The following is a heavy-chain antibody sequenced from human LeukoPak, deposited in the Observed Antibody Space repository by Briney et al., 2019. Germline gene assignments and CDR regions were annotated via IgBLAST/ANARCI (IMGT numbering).Heavy chain of an antibody. Sequence: GGSLRLSCAASGFSVSINYVSWVRQAPGKGLEWVSVIYTGGTTHYAPSVMGRFTISRDDSQNTVHLHMSGLRDEDKALYYCAREGRFQSFDYWGQGTLVAVSS. CDR2: IYTGGTT. CDR1: GFSVSINY. J-gene: IGHJ4*02. CDR3: AREGRFQSFDY. V-gene: IGHV3-53*01.